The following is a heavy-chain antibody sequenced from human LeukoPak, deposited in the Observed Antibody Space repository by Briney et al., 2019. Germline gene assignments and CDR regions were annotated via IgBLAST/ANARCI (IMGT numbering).Heavy chain of an antibody. CDR2: IDLKTGDI. J-gene: IGHJ4*02. CDR1: GYTFIDYW. Sequence: ASVEVSCKASGYTFIDYWIHWVRQAPGQGLEWVGRIDLKTGDITSAQKFQGRVTMTRDTSISTTYMNLSGLGTDDTAVYYCARVSPHQRFDYWGQGTLVTAS. V-gene: IGHV1-2*02. CDR3: ARVSPHQRFDY.